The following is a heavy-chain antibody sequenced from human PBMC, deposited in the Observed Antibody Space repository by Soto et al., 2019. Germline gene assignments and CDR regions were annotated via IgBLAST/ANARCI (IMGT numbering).Heavy chain of an antibody. CDR2: ISAYNGNT. V-gene: IGHV1-18*01. CDR1: GYTFTSYG. J-gene: IGHJ6*02. Sequence: QVQLVQSGAEVKKPGASVKVSCKASGYTFTSYGISWVRQAPGQGLEWMGWISAYNGNTNYAQKLQGRVTMTTDTSTSRAYMELRSLRSDDTAVYYCASGYCSGGSCYDYDYGMDVWGQGTTVTVSS. CDR3: ASGYCSGGSCYDYDYGMDV. D-gene: IGHD2-15*01.